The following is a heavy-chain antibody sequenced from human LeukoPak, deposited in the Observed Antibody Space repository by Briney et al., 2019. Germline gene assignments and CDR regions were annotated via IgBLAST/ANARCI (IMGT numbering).Heavy chain of an antibody. V-gene: IGHV4-61*08. CDR1: GGSISSGGYY. D-gene: IGHD5-18*01. J-gene: IGHJ4*02. CDR3: ARHSGYSYGIDY. CDR2: IYYSGST. Sequence: SETLSLTCTVSGGSISSGGYYWSWIRQHPGTGLEWIGYIYYSGSTNYNPSLKSRVTISVDTSKNQFSLKLSSVTAADTAVYYCARHSGYSYGIDYWGQGTLVTVSS.